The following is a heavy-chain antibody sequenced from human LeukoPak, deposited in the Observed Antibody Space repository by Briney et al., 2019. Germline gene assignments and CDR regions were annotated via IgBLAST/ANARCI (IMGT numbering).Heavy chain of an antibody. CDR2: ISSSSSTI. J-gene: IGHJ5*02. CDR1: GFTFSSYS. D-gene: IGHD3-16*01. Sequence: GGSLRLSCAASGFTFSSYSMNWVRQAPGKGLECVSYISSSSSTIYYADSVKGRFTISRDNAKNSLYLQMNSLRAEDTAVYYCARDTGENWFDPWGQGTLVTVSS. CDR3: ARDTGENWFDP. V-gene: IGHV3-48*01.